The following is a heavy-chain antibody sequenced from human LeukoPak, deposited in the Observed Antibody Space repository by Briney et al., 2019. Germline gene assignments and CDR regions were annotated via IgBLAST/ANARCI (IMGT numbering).Heavy chain of an antibody. V-gene: IGHV4-39*07. D-gene: IGHD6-19*01. CDR2: IYYSGST. CDR1: GGSISSSSYY. CDR3: ARVGIAVAIGHFDY. Sequence: SETLSLTCTVSGGSISSSSYYWGWIRQPPGKGLEWIGSIYYSGSTYYNPSLKSRVTISVDTSKNQFSLKLSSVAAADTAVYYCARVGIAVAIGHFDYWGQGTLVTVSS. J-gene: IGHJ4*02.